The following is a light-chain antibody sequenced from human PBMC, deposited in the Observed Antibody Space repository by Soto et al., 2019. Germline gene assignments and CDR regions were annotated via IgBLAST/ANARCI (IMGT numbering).Light chain of an antibody. J-gene: IGLJ1*01. V-gene: IGLV2-14*01. CDR1: SSDVGNGQY. CDR2: EVS. Sequence: QSARTQRASVSGSPGQSITISCTGTSSDVGNGQYVSWYQQCPGKAPKLMIYEVSNRPSGVSNRFSASKSGNTASLTISGLQAEDEGDYYCSSYTASSTFVFGTGTKVTV. CDR3: SSYTASSTFV.